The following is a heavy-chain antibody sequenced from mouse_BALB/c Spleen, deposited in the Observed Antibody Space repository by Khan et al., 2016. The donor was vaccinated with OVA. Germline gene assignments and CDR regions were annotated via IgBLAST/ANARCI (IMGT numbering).Heavy chain of an antibody. V-gene: IGHV9-1*02. CDR3: ARAGGNFLLDL. Sequence: QIQLVQSGPELKKPGETVRISCKASGYTFTDYGMNWVKQAPGKGLKWMGWINTYTGESTYADEFKGRFAFSLETSASTAYLQINNLKNEDMATYFCARAGGNFLLDLWGQGTTLTVSS. CDR2: INTYTGES. J-gene: IGHJ2*01. CDR1: GYTFTDYG. D-gene: IGHD2-1*01.